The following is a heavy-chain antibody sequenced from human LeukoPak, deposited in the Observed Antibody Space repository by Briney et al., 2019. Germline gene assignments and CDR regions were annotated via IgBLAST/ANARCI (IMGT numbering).Heavy chain of an antibody. Sequence: ASVKVSCKASGYTFTGYYMHWVRQAPGQGLEWMGWINPNSGGTNYAQKSQGRVTMTRDTSISTAYMELSRLRSDDTAVYYCARDRGSGTLYYYYYGMDVWGQGTTVTVSS. CDR2: INPNSGGT. CDR1: GYTFTGYY. J-gene: IGHJ6*02. CDR3: ARDRGSGTLYYYYYGMDV. D-gene: IGHD3-10*01. V-gene: IGHV1-2*02.